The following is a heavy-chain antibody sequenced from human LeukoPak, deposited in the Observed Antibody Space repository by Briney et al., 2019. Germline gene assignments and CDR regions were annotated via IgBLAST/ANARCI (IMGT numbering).Heavy chain of an antibody. CDR1: GYTFTVYY. V-gene: IGHV1-2*06. CDR2: INPNSGGT. D-gene: IGHD6-19*01. J-gene: IGHJ4*02. CDR3: ARDRLGSGWSRVDY. Sequence: ASVKVSCKASGYTFTVYYMHWVRQAPGQGLEWMGRINPNSGGTNYAQKFQGRVTMTRDTSISTAYMELSRLRSDDTAVYYCARDRLGSGWSRVDYWGQGTLVTVSS.